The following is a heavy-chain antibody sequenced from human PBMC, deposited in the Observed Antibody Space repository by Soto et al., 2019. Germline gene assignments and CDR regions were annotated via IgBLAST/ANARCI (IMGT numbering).Heavy chain of an antibody. V-gene: IGHV3-15*07. D-gene: IGHD5-12*01. CDR2: IKSKTGGGTT. J-gene: IGHJ4*02. Sequence: EVQLVESGGGLVKPGGSLRLSCAGSGFIFSNSWMNWIRQAPGKGLEWVGRIKSKTGGGTTDYSATVKVTFTVSRDDTKNTVYMQMNSLRTEDTAVYVCATDHPYIYGGSCHVHRVPGTLVTVSS. CDR3: ATDHPYIYGGSCHVH. CDR1: GFIFSNSW.